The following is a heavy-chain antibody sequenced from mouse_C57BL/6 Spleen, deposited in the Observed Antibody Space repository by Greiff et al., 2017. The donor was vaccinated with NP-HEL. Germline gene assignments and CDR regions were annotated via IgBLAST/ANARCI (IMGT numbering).Heavy chain of an antibody. CDR2: ISDGGSYT. J-gene: IGHJ4*01. D-gene: IGHD2-3*01. Sequence: EVQVVESGGGLVKPGGSLKLSCAASGFTFSSYAMSWVRQTPEKRLEWVATISDGGSYTYYPDNVKGRFTISRDNAKNNLYLQMSHLKSEDTAMYYCARGDDGYYDYAMDDWGQGTSVTVSS. V-gene: IGHV5-4*01. CDR3: ARGDDGYYDYAMDD. CDR1: GFTFSSYA.